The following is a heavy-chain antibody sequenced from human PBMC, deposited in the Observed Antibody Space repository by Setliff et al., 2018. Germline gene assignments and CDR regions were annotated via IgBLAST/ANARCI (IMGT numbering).Heavy chain of an antibody. D-gene: IGHD2-15*01. Sequence: GGSLRLSCGASGFSISDYWMNWVRQAPGKGLEWVANIRRDGSETYYMDSVRGRFVISRDNAKNSLYLQMRSLRVEDTALYYCASATLQRKFQSPRGLDVWGQGTTVTVSS. J-gene: IGHJ6*02. CDR1: GFSISDYW. CDR2: IRRDGSET. CDR3: ASATLQRKFQSPRGLDV. V-gene: IGHV3-7*01.